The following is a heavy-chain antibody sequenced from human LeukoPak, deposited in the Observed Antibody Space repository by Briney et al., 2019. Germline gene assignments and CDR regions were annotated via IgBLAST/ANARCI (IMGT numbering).Heavy chain of an antibody. CDR2: TNPNSGNT. D-gene: IGHD1-26*01. CDR1: GYTFTSYD. V-gene: IGHV1-8*01. J-gene: IGHJ3*02. CDR3: ARMYSGSYYRSSDAFDI. Sequence: ASVKVSCKASGYTFTSYDINWVRQATGQGLEWMGWTNPNSGNTGYAQKFQGRVTMTRNTSISTAYMELSSLRSEDTAVYYCARMYSGSYYRSSDAFDIWGQGTMVTVSS.